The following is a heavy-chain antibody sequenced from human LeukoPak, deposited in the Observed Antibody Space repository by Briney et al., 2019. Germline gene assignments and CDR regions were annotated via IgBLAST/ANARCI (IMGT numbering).Heavy chain of an antibody. V-gene: IGHV4-59*01. Sequence: SETLSLTCTVSGGSISSYYWSWIRQPPGKGLEWIGYIYYSGSTNYNPSLKSRVTISVVTSKNQFSLKLSSVTAADTAVYYCARDSQMDYYDSSGFDAFDIWGQGTMVTVSS. CDR3: ARDSQMDYYDSSGFDAFDI. D-gene: IGHD3-22*01. CDR2: IYYSGST. J-gene: IGHJ3*02. CDR1: GGSISSYY.